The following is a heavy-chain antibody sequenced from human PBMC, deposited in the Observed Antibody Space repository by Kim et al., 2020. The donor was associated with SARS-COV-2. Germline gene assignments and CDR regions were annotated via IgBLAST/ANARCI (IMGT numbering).Heavy chain of an antibody. V-gene: IGHV1-2*02. Sequence: ASVKVSCKASGYTFTAYFIHWVRQGPGQGLEWMGWLNPKSGDTTYAQKFQGRVTMTSDTSITTAYMEVSGLRSDDTAGFYCARSVASSPHHHWCQGTLVT. D-gene: IGHD6-19*01. CDR3: ARSVASSPHHH. CDR2: LNPKSGDT. CDR1: GYTFTAYF. J-gene: IGHJ5*02.